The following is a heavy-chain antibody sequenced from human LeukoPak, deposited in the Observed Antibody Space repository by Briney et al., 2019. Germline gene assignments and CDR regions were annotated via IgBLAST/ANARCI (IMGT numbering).Heavy chain of an antibody. D-gene: IGHD6-13*01. J-gene: IGHJ4*02. V-gene: IGHV4-39*07. CDR2: IYYSGST. CDR3: AREVPGGYSSSWPLDY. Sequence: SETVSLTCTVSGGSISSSSYYWGWIRQPPGKGLEWIGSIYYSGSTYYNPSLKSRVTISVDTSKNQFSLKLSSVTAADTAVYYCAREVPGGYSSSWPLDYWGQGTLVTVSS. CDR1: GGSISSSSYY.